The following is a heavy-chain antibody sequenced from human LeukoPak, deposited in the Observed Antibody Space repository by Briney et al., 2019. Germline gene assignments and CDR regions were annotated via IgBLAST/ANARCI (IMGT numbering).Heavy chain of an antibody. CDR1: GYTFTDYY. J-gene: IGHJ2*01. Sequence: ASVKVSCKASGYTFTDYYMHWVRQAPGQGLEWMGIINPSGGSTSYAQKFQGRVTMTRDTSTSTVYMELSSLRSEDTAVYYCARAISGPRCFDLWGRGTLVTVSS. CDR2: INPSGGST. CDR3: ARAISGPRCFDL. D-gene: IGHD6-19*01. V-gene: IGHV1-46*01.